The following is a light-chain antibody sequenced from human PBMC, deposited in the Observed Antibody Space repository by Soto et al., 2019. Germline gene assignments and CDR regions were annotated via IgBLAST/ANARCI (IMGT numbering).Light chain of an antibody. CDR2: SNN. J-gene: IGLJ2*01. V-gene: IGLV1-44*01. CDR1: SSNIGSNT. Sequence: QSVLTQPPSASGTPGQRVTISCSGSSSNIGSNTVNWYQQLPGTAPKLLIYSNNQRPSGVPDRFSGSTPGASASLAISGLQSEDEADYYCAAWDDSVIGHVVFGGGTQLTVL. CDR3: AAWDDSVIGHVV.